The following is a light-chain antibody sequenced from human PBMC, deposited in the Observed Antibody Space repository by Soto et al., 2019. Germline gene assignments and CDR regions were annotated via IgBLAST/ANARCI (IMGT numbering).Light chain of an antibody. Sequence: DIQMTQSPSTLSASVGDRVTITCRVSQSISSWLAWYQQKPGKAPKLLIYKASSLESGVPSRFSGSGSGTEFTLTISSLQPDDFATYYCQQYNSWSWTFGQGTKVEIK. CDR2: KAS. CDR3: QQYNSWSWT. J-gene: IGKJ1*01. V-gene: IGKV1-5*03. CDR1: QSISSW.